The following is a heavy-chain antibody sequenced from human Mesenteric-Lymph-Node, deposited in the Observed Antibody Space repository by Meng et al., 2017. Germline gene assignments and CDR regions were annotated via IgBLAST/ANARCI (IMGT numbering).Heavy chain of an antibody. CDR3: ATQDFWSGYYPSRGMDV. Sequence: ASVKVSCKASGYTFTGYYMHWVRQAPGQGLEWMGWINPNSGGTNYAQKFQGRVTMTRDTSISTAYMELSRLRSDDTAVYYCATQDFWSGYYPSRGMDVWGQGTTVTVSS. CDR2: INPNSGGT. J-gene: IGHJ6*02. V-gene: IGHV1-2*02. CDR1: GYTFTGYY. D-gene: IGHD3-3*01.